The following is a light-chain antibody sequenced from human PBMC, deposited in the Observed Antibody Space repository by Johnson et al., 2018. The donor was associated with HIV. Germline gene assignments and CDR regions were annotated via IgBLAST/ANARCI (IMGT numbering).Light chain of an antibody. J-gene: IGLJ1*01. CDR1: SSNVGNNY. CDR2: DNN. CDR3: GTWDSSLTVYV. V-gene: IGLV1-51*01. Sequence: QSVLTQPPSVSAAPGQKVTISCSGSSSNVGNNYVSWFQQLPGTAPKLLIYDNNERPSGIPDRFSGSKSDTSATLGITGLQTGDEADYYCGTWDSSLTVYVFGTGTKVTVL.